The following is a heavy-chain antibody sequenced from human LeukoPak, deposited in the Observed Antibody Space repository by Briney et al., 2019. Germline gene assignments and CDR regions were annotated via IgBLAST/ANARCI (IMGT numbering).Heavy chain of an antibody. J-gene: IGHJ4*02. V-gene: IGHV3-23*01. Sequence: PGGSLRLSCAASGFTFSSYAMSWVRQAPGKGLEWVSAISGSGGSTYYADSVKGRFTRSRDNSKNTLYLQMKRLRAEDTAVYYCARNDRRSYYDILTGYLFDYWGQGTLVTVSS. CDR1: GFTFSSYA. CDR3: ARNDRRSYYDILTGYLFDY. D-gene: IGHD3-9*01. CDR2: ISGSGGST.